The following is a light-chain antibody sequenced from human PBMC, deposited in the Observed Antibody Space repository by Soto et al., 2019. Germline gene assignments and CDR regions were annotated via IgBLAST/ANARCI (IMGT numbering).Light chain of an antibody. V-gene: IGKV1-5*01. CDR3: QQYYSYGWT. J-gene: IGKJ1*01. Sequence: DIQMTQSPFTLSASVGDRVTITCRASQSINNWLAWYQQEPGKAPNLLIFDASTLKSGVPSRFRGSGSGTEFTLSISSLQPDDFATYYCQQYYSYGWTFGQGTKVDIK. CDR1: QSINNW. CDR2: DAS.